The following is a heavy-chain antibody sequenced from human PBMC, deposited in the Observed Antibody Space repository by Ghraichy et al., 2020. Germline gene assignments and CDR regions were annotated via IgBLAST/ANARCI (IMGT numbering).Heavy chain of an antibody. V-gene: IGHV1-24*01. CDR2: FDPEDGET. J-gene: IGHJ4*02. CDR1: GYTLTELS. D-gene: IGHD5-12*01. CDR3: ATRPFLSGYDGTLFDY. Sequence: ASVKVSCKVSGYTLTELSMHWVRQAPGKGLEWMGGFDPEDGETIYAQKFQGRVTMTEDTSTDTAYMELSSLRSEDTAVYYCATRPFLSGYDGTLFDYWGQGTLVTVPS.